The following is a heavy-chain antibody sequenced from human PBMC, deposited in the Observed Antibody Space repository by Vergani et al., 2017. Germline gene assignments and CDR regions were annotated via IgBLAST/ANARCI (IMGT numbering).Heavy chain of an antibody. D-gene: IGHD3-16*02. CDR2: IYYSGST. CDR3: ARHGYYDYVWGSYRYGWYFDL. J-gene: IGHJ2*01. V-gene: IGHV4-31*03. CDR1: GGSISSGGYY. Sequence: QVQLQELGPGLVKPSQTLSLTCTVSGGSISSGGYYWSWIRQHPGKGLEWIGYIYYSGSTYYNPSLKSRVTISVDTSKNQFSLKLSSVTAADTAVYYCARHGYYDYVWGSYRYGWYFDLWGRGTLVTVSS.